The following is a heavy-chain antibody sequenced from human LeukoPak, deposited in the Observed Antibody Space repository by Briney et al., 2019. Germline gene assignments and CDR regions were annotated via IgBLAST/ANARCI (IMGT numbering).Heavy chain of an antibody. Sequence: SETLSLTCAVSGGSISSNNWWSWVRQPPGKGLEWIGEMYHSGITNYNPSLKSRVTISVDKSNNQFSLILTSVTAADTAVYYCARRYCSGGTCYPFDYWGRGTLVTVSS. D-gene: IGHD2-15*01. CDR2: MYHSGIT. CDR3: ARRYCSGGTCYPFDY. J-gene: IGHJ4*02. V-gene: IGHV4-4*02. CDR1: GGSISSNNW.